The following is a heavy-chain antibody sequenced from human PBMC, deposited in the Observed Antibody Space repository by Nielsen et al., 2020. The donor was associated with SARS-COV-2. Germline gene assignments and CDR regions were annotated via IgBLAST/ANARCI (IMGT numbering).Heavy chain of an antibody. Sequence: ASVKVSCKASGYTFTSYGISWVRQAPGQGLEWMGWISAYNGNTNYAQKLQGRVTMTTDTSTSTAYMELRSLRSDDTAVYYCARVYYYGSGSYWGYYYYYMDVWGKGTTVTVSS. CDR2: ISAYNGNT. CDR3: ARVYYYGSGSYWGYYYYYMDV. J-gene: IGHJ6*03. V-gene: IGHV1-18*04. D-gene: IGHD3-10*01. CDR1: GYTFTSYG.